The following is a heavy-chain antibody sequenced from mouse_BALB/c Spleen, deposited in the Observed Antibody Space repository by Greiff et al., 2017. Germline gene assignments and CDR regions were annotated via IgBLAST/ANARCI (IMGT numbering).Heavy chain of an antibody. CDR1: GFSLTSYG. D-gene: IGHD2-12*01. CDR2: IWAGGST. CDR3: ARWGFTREVYYAMDY. V-gene: IGHV2-9*02. J-gene: IGHJ4*01. Sequence: QVQLKQSGPGLVAPSQSLSITCTVSGFSLTSYGVHWVRQPPGKGLEWLGVIWAGGSTNYNSALMSRLSISKDNSKSQVFLKMNSLQTDDTAMYYCARWGFTREVYYAMDYWGQGTSVTVSS.